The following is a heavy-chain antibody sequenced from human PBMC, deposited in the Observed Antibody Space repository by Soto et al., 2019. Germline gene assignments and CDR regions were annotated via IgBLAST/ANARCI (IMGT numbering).Heavy chain of an antibody. CDR3: ARLHLPTGWFAP. CDR1: GDTFASHW. J-gene: IGHJ5*02. CDR2: IYPGDSDI. V-gene: IGHV5-51*01. Sequence: GESLKISCQGSGDTFASHWIAWVRQTPGRGLEWMGIIYPGDSDIRYGPSFQGQATMSVDKSTATAYLQWSSLRASGTGIYYCARLHLPTGWFAPWGQGTRVTVS.